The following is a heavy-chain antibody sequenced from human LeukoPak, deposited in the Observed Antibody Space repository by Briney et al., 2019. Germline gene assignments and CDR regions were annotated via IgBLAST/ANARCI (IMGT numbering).Heavy chain of an antibody. D-gene: IGHD3-22*01. CDR3: ARDSSGRYYYYYYMDV. V-gene: IGHV4-38-2*02. J-gene: IGHJ6*03. CDR2: IYHSGST. CDR1: GYSISSGYY. Sequence: SETLSLTCTVSGYSISSGYYWGWIRPPPGKGLEWIGIIYHSGSTYYNPSLKSRVTISVDTSKNYFSLKLNSVTAADTAVYYCARDSSGRYYYYYYMDVWGKGTTVTVSS.